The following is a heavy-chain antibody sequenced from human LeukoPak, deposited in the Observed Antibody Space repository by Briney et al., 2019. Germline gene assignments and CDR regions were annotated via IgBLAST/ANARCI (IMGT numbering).Heavy chain of an antibody. CDR2: INPSGGST. Sequence: ASVKVSCKASGYTFTSYYMHWVRQAPGQGLEWMGIINPSGGSTSYAQKFQGRVTMTRDTSTSTVYMELSSLRSEDTAVYYCARHLTAMAPQYYFDYWGQGTLVTVSS. V-gene: IGHV1-46*03. D-gene: IGHD5-18*01. CDR3: ARHLTAMAPQYYFDY. J-gene: IGHJ4*02. CDR1: GYTFTSYY.